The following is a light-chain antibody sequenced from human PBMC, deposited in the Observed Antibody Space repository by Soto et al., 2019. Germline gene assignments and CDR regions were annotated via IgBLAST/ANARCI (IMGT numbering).Light chain of an antibody. Sequence: DIWLTQSPGALSLSPGERATLSCRSSRSISSSYLAWYQQKPGQAPRLLIYGASIRATGIPDRFSGSGSVTDFTLTISRLEPEDLAVYFGQPDGSSLVYTCGHGTRLEIK. CDR3: QPDGSSLVYT. CDR2: GAS. J-gene: IGKJ2*01. V-gene: IGKV3-20*01. CDR1: RSISSSY.